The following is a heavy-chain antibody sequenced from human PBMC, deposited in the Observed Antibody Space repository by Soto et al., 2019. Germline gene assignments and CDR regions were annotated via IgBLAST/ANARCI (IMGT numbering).Heavy chain of an antibody. V-gene: IGHV1-18*01. D-gene: IGHD2-15*01. CDR2: ISAYNGNT. CDR3: ARGRGDIVVVVAASYYYYYMDV. J-gene: IGHJ6*03. Sequence: ASVKVSCKASGYTFTSYGISWVRQAPGQGLEWMGWISAYNGNTNYAQKLQGRVTMTTDTSTSTAYMALRSLRSDDTAVYYCARGRGDIVVVVAASYYYYYMDVWGKGTTVTVSS. CDR1: GYTFTSYG.